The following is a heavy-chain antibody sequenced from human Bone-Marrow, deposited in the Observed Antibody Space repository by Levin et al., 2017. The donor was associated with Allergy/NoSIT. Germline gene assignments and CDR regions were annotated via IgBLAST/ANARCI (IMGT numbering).Heavy chain of an antibody. CDR1: GFTFKIDW. D-gene: IGHD6-13*01. CDR2: IREDGTEK. Sequence: GGSLRLSCVVSGFTFKIDWMTWVRQAPGKGLEWVANIREDGTEKYYMDSVKGRFTVSRDNAKNSLYLQMNSLRAEDTAMYYCATMTYSNSWYPSSHYRYSMGVWGRETTVTV. J-gene: IGHJ6*03. V-gene: IGHV3-7*01. CDR3: ATMTYSNSWYPSSHYRYSMGV.